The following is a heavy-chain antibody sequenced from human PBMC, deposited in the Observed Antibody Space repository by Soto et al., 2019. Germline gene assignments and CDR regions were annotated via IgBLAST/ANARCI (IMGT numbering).Heavy chain of an antibody. CDR3: AIRRYCGYDCYHKHYYGMDV. V-gene: IGHV1-69*08. D-gene: IGHD2-21*01. Sequence: QVQLVQSGAELKKTGSSVTVSCRASGDTFSSYAVNWVRQAPGRGLEWMGRIITVLGTTDYAQNFKGRVTSNADKSTMTVYMELSSRRSDDTVVYYCAIRRYCGYDCYHKHYYGMDVWGQGTTVTVAS. J-gene: IGHJ6*02. CDR2: IITVLGTT. CDR1: GDTFSSYA.